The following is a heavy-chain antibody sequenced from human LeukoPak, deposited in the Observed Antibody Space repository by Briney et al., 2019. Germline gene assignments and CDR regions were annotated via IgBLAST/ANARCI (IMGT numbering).Heavy chain of an antibody. CDR2: IYYSGST. CDR3: ARDGPPDTIFGVSGFDH. D-gene: IGHD3-3*01. J-gene: IGHJ5*02. Sequence: PSQTLSLTCTVSGGSISSGDYYWSWIRQPPGKGLEWLGYIYYSGSTYYNPSLKSRVTISVDTSKNRFSLKLSSVTAADTAVYYCARDGPPDTIFGVSGFDHWGQGTLVTVSS. V-gene: IGHV4-30-4*08. CDR1: GGSISSGDYY.